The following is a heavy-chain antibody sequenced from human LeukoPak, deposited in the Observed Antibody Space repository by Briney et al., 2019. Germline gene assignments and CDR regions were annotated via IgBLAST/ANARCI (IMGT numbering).Heavy chain of an antibody. V-gene: IGHV1-2*02. Sequence: ASVRVSCKASGYTFTGYYMHWVRQAPGQGLEWMGCVNPKSGDTNYAQKFQGRVTMTRDTSISTAYLELSRLRSDDTAVYYCARDQDYRNYVAEYWGQGTLVTVSS. D-gene: IGHD4-11*01. CDR3: ARDQDYRNYVAEY. CDR1: GYTFTGYY. J-gene: IGHJ4*02. CDR2: VNPKSGDT.